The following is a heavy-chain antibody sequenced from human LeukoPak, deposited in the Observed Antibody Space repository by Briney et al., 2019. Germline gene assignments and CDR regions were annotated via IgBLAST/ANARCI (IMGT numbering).Heavy chain of an antibody. CDR1: GGSISSYY. CDR3: ARHIGYCSTTTCQPGFHP. V-gene: IGHV4-59*08. D-gene: IGHD2-2*01. J-gene: IGHJ5*02. CDR2: IYYSGNT. Sequence: SETLSLTCTVSGGSISSYYWSWIRQPPGKGLEWIGYIYYSGNTNYNPSLKSRVTISVDTSKNQFSLKLTSVTAADTAVYYCARHIGYCSTTTCQPGFHPWGQGTLVTVSS.